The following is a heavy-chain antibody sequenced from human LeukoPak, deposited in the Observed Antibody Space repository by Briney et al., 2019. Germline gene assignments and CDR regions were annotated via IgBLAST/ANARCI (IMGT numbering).Heavy chain of an antibody. V-gene: IGHV4-34*01. J-gene: IGHJ5*02. Sequence: SETLSLTYAVYGGSFSGYYWSWIRQPPGEGLEWIGEINHSGSTNYNPSLKSRVTISVDTSKNQFSLKLSSVTAADTAVYYCARRPRYYYDSSGFRASYNWFDPWGQGTLVTVSS. D-gene: IGHD3-22*01. CDR1: GGSFSGYY. CDR2: INHSGST. CDR3: ARRPRYYYDSSGFRASYNWFDP.